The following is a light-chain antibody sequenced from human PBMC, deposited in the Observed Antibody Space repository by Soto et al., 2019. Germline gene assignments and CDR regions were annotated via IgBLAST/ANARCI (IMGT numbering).Light chain of an antibody. V-gene: IGKV4-1*01. J-gene: IGKJ1*01. CDR1: QNNKNY. CDR2: WAS. CDR3: QHYYSSLT. Sequence: DIVMTQSPDYLSVTLGEGATINCKSSQNNKNYLAWYQQKAGQPPKLIIDWASTRASGVPDRFSGSGSGTDFTLTISSLQAEDVAVYYCQHYYSSLTFGQGTKVDIK.